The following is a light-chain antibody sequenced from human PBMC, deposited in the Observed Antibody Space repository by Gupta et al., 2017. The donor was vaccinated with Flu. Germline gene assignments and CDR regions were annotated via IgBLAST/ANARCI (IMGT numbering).Light chain of an antibody. Sequence: QSALTHPAPVTGSTAQSITISCTGSSSDIGCYNYVSWDQPYPGKVPKLLNYEVSYRPSGISYRVSGSKYSNTASLTSAGLQDDDDSDYYVSANAGGVTVFGGGTKLTVL. J-gene: IGLJ3*02. V-gene: IGLV2-14*01. CDR1: SSDIGCYNY. CDR3: SANAGGVTV. CDR2: EVS.